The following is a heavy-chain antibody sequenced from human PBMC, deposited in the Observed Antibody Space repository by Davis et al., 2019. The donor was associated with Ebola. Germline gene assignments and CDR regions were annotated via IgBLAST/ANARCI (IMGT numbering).Heavy chain of an antibody. CDR2: IYYSGST. J-gene: IGHJ5*02. Sequence: MPSATLSLTCTVSGGSISSYYWSWIRQPPGKGLEWIGYIYYSGSTNYNPSLKSRFTISVDTSKNQFSLKLSSVTAADTAVYYCARLVAGGGANNWFDPWGQGTLVTVSS. V-gene: IGHV4-59*08. CDR1: GGSISSYY. CDR3: ARLVAGGGANNWFDP. D-gene: IGHD2-15*01.